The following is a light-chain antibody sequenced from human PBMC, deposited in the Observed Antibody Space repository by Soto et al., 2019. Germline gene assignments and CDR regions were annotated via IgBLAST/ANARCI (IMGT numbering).Light chain of an antibody. V-gene: IGKV3-11*01. CDR3: QQRSYWLT. J-gene: IGKJ4*01. CDR2: DAS. Sequence: EIVLTQSPATLSLSPGERATLSFRASQSISNYLAWYQQKPGQAPRLLIYDASNRATGIPARFSGSGSGTDFSLTISSLEPEDFAVYCCQQRSYWLTFGGGTKVDIK. CDR1: QSISNY.